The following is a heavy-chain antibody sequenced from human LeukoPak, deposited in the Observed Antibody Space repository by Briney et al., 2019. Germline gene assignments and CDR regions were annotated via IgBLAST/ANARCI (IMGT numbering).Heavy chain of an antibody. V-gene: IGHV1-18*01. CDR3: ARDPGSFLSTSGWLNWFDH. CDR1: GYTFNNFG. Sequence: VSVKVSCKASGYTFNNFGINWVRQAPGQGLEWMGWISAFNGHTNYAHDLQGRVTMTTDTSTSTAYMELRSLRSDDTAVYYCARDPGSFLSTSGWLNWFDHWGQGTLVTVSS. D-gene: IGHD6-19*01. CDR2: ISAFNGHT. J-gene: IGHJ5*02.